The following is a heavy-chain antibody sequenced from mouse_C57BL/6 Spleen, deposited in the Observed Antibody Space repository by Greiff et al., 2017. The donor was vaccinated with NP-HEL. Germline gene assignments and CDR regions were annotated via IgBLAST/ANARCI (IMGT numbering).Heavy chain of an antibody. D-gene: IGHD2-4*01. Sequence: EVMLVESGGGLVKPGGSLKLSCAASGFTFSSYAMSWVRQTPEKRLEWVATISDGGSYTYYPDNVKGRFTISRDNAKNNQYLQMSHLKSEDTAMYYCARDDYDEGDFDYWGQGTTLTVSS. CDR3: ARDDYDEGDFDY. CDR2: ISDGGSYT. V-gene: IGHV5-4*01. J-gene: IGHJ2*01. CDR1: GFTFSSYA.